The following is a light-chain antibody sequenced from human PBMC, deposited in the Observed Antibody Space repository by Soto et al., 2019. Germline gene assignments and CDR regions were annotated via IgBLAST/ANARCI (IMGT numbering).Light chain of an antibody. CDR3: ETWDGNTRT. J-gene: IGLJ2*01. CDR1: SGHSSSF. V-gene: IGLV4-60*02. CDR2: IEGSGTY. Sequence: QLVLTQSSSASASLGSSVKVTCTLSSGHSSSFIAWHQQQPGKAPRFLMKIEGSGTYNKGSGVPDRFSGSSSGADRYLTISNLQLEDEADYYCETWDGNTRTFGGGTKLTVL.